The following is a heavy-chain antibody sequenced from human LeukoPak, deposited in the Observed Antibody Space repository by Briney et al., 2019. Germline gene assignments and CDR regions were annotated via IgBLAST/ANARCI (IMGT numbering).Heavy chain of an antibody. Sequence: ASVKVSCKASGYTFTGYYMHWLRQAPGQGLEWMGRINPNSGGTNYALKFQGRVTMTRDTSISTAYMELSRLRSDDTAVYYCARGLSFTMIVVVISNFDYWGQGTLVTVSS. D-gene: IGHD3-22*01. CDR1: GYTFTGYY. CDR2: INPNSGGT. J-gene: IGHJ4*02. V-gene: IGHV1-2*06. CDR3: ARGLSFTMIVVVISNFDY.